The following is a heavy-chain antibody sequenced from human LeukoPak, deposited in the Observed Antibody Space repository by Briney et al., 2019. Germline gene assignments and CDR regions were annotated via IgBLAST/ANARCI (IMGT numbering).Heavy chain of an antibody. V-gene: IGHV1-18*01. CDR1: GYTFTSNG. J-gene: IGHJ4*02. CDR2: ISGYNGNT. Sequence: ASVKVSCKASGYTFTSNGITWVRQAPGQGPEWMGWISGYNGNTNYAPKLQGRVTMTTDTSTTTACIELRSLRSDDTAVYYCASGGLYYFDHWGQGTLVTVSS. CDR3: ASGGLYYFDH. D-gene: IGHD3-16*01.